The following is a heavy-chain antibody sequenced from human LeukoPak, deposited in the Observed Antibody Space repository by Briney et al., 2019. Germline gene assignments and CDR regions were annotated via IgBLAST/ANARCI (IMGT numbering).Heavy chain of an antibody. CDR1: GFTFSSYE. CDR3: ARELYGSGSYTWFDP. CDR2: ISSSGSTI. D-gene: IGHD3-10*01. J-gene: IGHJ5*02. Sequence: GSLRLSCAASGFTFSSYEMNWVRQAPGKGLEWVSYISSSGSTIYYADSVKGRFTISRDNAKNSLYLQMNSLRAEDTAVYYCARELYGSGSYTWFDPWGQGTLVTVSS. V-gene: IGHV3-48*03.